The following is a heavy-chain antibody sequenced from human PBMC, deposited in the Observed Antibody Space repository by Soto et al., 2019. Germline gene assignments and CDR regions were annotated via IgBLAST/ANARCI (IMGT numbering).Heavy chain of an antibody. V-gene: IGHV1-18*01. CDR1: GYTFTSYG. J-gene: IGHJ5*02. Sequence: QVQLVQSGAEVKKPGASVKVSCKASGYTFTSYGISWVRQAPGQGLEWMGWISAYNGNTNYAQKLQGRVTMTTDTSTSTAYMELRSLRSDDTAVYYCARVKWYYDILTGYRYTDWFDPWGQGTLVTVSS. CDR3: ARVKWYYDILTGYRYTDWFDP. D-gene: IGHD3-9*01. CDR2: ISAYNGNT.